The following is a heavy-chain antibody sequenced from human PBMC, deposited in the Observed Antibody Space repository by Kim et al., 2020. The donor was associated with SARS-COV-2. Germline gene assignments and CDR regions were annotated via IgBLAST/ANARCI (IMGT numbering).Heavy chain of an antibody. Sequence: GGSLRLSCTASGFTFGDYAMSWVRQAPGKGLEWVGFIRSKAYGGTTEYAASVKGRFTISRDDSKSIAYLQMNSLKTEDTAVYYCTRWAMVRGVSDLDYWGQGTLVTVSS. V-gene: IGHV3-49*04. CDR2: IRSKAYGGTT. CDR1: GFTFGDYA. CDR3: TRWAMVRGVSDLDY. J-gene: IGHJ4*02. D-gene: IGHD3-10*01.